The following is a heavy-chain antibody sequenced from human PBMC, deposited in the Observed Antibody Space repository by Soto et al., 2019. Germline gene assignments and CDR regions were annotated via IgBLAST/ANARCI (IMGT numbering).Heavy chain of an antibody. CDR1: GGSISSGGYY. V-gene: IGHV4-31*03. J-gene: IGHJ6*03. D-gene: IGHD1-7*01. Sequence: SETLSLTCTVSGGSISSGGYYWSWIRQHPGKGLEWIGYIYYSGSTYYNPSLKSRVTISVDTSKNQFSLKLSSVTAADTAVYYCARDSEVTGTTWAYYMDVWGKGTTVTVSS. CDR3: ARDSEVTGTTWAYYMDV. CDR2: IYYSGST.